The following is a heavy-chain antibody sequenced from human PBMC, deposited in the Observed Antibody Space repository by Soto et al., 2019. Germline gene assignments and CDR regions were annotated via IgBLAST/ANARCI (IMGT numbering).Heavy chain of an antibody. CDR2: INPSGGST. J-gene: IGHJ5*02. CDR1: GYTFTSYY. D-gene: IGHD6-6*01. Sequence: ASVKVSCKASGYTFTSYYMHWVRQALGQGLEWMGIINPSGGSTSYAQKFQGRVTMTRDTSTSTVYMELSSLRSEDTAVYYCARDQGGNSSSRNWFDPWGQGTLVTVSS. CDR3: ARDQGGNSSSRNWFDP. V-gene: IGHV1-46*01.